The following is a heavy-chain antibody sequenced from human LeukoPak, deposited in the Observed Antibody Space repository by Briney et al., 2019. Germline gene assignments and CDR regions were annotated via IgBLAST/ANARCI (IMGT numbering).Heavy chain of an antibody. Sequence: GGSLRLSCAASGFPFSSYSMNWVRQAPGKGLEWVSSISSSSSYIYYADSVKGRFTISRDNAKNSLYLQMNSLRAEDTAVYYCARADWNDGAGSDYWGQGTLVTVSS. CDR3: ARADWNDGAGSDY. CDR1: GFPFSSYS. CDR2: ISSSSSYI. J-gene: IGHJ4*02. D-gene: IGHD1-1*01. V-gene: IGHV3-21*01.